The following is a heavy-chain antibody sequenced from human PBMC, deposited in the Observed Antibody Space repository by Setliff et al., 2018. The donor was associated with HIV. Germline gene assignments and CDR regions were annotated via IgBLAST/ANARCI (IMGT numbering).Heavy chain of an antibody. D-gene: IGHD7-27*01. Sequence: PSETLSLTCTVSGGSISNYYWSWIRQPPGKGLEWIGYIYFTGNTNYNPSLKSRVTISLDTSKNQFSLKLSSVTAADTAVYFCARGIDWGHFYYYYMDVWGQGALVTVSS. CDR3: ARGIDWGHFYYYYMDV. CDR2: IYFTGNT. V-gene: IGHV4-59*01. CDR1: GGSISNYY. J-gene: IGHJ6*03.